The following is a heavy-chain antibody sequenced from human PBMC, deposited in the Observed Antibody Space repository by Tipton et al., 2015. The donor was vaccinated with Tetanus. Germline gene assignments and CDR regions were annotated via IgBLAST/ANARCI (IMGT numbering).Heavy chain of an antibody. V-gene: IGHV4-61*01. CDR2: FFYSGST. Sequence: TLSLTCTVSGGSVSSGSYYWSWIRQPPGKGLEWIGYFFYSGSTSYNPSLKSRVSMAVGTSKNQFSLQLRSVTAADTAVYYCARGDGYHYYYHMDVWGRGTTVTVSS. J-gene: IGHJ6*04. CDR1: GGSVSSGSYY. D-gene: IGHD1-26*01. CDR3: ARGDGYHYYYHMDV.